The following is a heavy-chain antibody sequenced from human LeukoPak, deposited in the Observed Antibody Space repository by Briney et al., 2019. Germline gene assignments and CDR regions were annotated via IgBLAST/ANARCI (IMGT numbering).Heavy chain of an antibody. CDR1: GFTFSSYA. Sequence: GGSLRLSCAASGFTFSSYAMSWVRQAPGKGLEWVSAITNDGSDTYHADSVKGRFTISRDNSKNTLSLQMNSLRIEDTAVYYCAKGSSSSRPYYFDFWGQGTLVTVSS. CDR2: ITNDGSDT. J-gene: IGHJ4*02. CDR3: AKGSSSSRPYYFDF. V-gene: IGHV3-23*01. D-gene: IGHD6-6*01.